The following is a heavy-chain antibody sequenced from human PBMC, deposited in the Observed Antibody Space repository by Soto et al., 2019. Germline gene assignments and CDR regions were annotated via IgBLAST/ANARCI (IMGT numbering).Heavy chain of an antibody. CDR2: ISYDGSNK. J-gene: IGHJ4*02. V-gene: IGHV3-30*18. CDR3: AKDGNTYYDYIWGSYFPHGLRYYFDY. Sequence: QPGGSLRLSCAASGFTFSSYGMHWVRQAPGKGLEWVAVISYDGSNKYYADSVKGRFTISRDNSKNTLYLQMNSLRAEDTAVYYCAKDGNTYYDYIWGSYFPHGLRYYFDYWGQGT. CDR1: GFTFSSYG. D-gene: IGHD3-16*01.